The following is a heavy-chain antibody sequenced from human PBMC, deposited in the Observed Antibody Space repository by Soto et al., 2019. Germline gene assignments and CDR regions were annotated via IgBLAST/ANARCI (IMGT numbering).Heavy chain of an antibody. CDR1: GGSVSDKTYY. Sequence: SETLSLTCSVSGGSVSDKTYYWSWLRQPPGKRLEWIGYVYYRGTTNYNPSLKSRVTISVDLSKNRFSLRLSSVTTADTALYYCARSTAVPNTLRSRYFFDYWGQGTLVTVSS. J-gene: IGHJ4*02. D-gene: IGHD4-17*01. CDR2: VYYRGTT. CDR3: ARSTAVPNTLRSRYFFDY. V-gene: IGHV4-61*01.